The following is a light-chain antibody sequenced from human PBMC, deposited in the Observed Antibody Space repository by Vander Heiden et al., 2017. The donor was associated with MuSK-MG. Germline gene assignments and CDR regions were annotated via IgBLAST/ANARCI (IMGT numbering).Light chain of an antibody. J-gene: IGKJ2*01. CDR1: QSISSW. CDR2: KAS. CDR3: QQYNSYPYT. Sequence: DLQMTQSPSTLSASVGDRVTITCRASQSISSWLAWYQQKPGKAPKLRIYKASSLESGVPSRFSGSGSGTEFTRTISSLQPDDFATYYCQQYNSYPYTCGQGTKLEIK. V-gene: IGKV1-5*03.